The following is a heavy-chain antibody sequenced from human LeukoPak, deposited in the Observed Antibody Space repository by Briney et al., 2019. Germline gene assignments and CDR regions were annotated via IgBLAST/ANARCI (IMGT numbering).Heavy chain of an antibody. J-gene: IGHJ4*02. V-gene: IGHV4-30-4*01. D-gene: IGHD2-15*01. CDR1: GGSISSGDYY. CDR3: ARDSPRGYCSGGSCYSGFDY. CDR2: FYYSGST. Sequence: SQTLSLTCTASGGSISSGDYYWSWIRQPPGKGLEWIGYFYYSGSTYYNPSLKSRVTISVDTSKNQFSLKLSSVTAADTAVYYCARDSPRGYCSGGSCYSGFDYWGQGTLVTVSS.